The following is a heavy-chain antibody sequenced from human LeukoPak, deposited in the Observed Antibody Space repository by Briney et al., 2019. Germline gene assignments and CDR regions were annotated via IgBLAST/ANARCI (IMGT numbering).Heavy chain of an antibody. D-gene: IGHD3-22*01. J-gene: IGHJ4*02. CDR3: ARHQLLARSGDYYGPTYYFDY. CDR1: GGSFSGYY. CDR2: INHSGST. Sequence: SETLSLTCAVYGGSFSGYYWSWIRQPPGKGLEWIGEINHSGSTNYNPPLKSRVTISVYTSKNQFSLKLSSVTAADTAVYYCARHQLLARSGDYYGPTYYFDYWGQGTLVTVSS. V-gene: IGHV4-34*01.